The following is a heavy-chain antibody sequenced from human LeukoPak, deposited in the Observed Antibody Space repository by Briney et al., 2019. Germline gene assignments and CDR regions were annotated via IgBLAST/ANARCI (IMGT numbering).Heavy chain of an antibody. J-gene: IGHJ4*02. Sequence: GGSLRLSCAASGFTVSSNYMTWVRQAPGKGLDCFSFLYSAGGTYYPDSVKGRFPISRDNSKNTLYLQMNSLRAEDTAVYYCATRKSRYGGDYWGQGTLVTVSS. D-gene: IGHD3-10*01. CDR2: LYSAGGT. CDR3: ATRKSRYGGDY. CDR1: GFTVSSNY. V-gene: IGHV3-53*01.